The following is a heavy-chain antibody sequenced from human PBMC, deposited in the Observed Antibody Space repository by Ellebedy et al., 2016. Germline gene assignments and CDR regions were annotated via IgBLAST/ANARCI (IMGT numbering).Heavy chain of an antibody. Sequence: GGSLRLSCVASGLTVTSAYISWFRQPPGRGPEWVSMTSPGGDTHYPDSMRGRFTMSRDNSKNTLYLQMNSLTAEDTAVYFCANSGYSYAWGHWGQGTLVTVSS. J-gene: IGHJ4*02. V-gene: IGHV3-53*03. CDR1: GLTVTSAY. CDR3: ANSGYSYAWGH. CDR2: TSPGGDT. D-gene: IGHD5-18*01.